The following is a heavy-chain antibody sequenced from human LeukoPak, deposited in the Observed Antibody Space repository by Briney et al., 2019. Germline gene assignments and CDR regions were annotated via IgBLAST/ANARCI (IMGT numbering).Heavy chain of an antibody. V-gene: IGHV3-21*01. CDR1: GFTFSSYS. CDR2: ISSSSSYI. CDR3: ARDPDYGDYSPHSFDY. D-gene: IGHD4-17*01. J-gene: IGHJ4*02. Sequence: GGSLRLSCAASGFTFSSYSMNWVRQAPGKGLEWVSSISSSSSYIYYADSVKGRFTISRDNAKNSLYQQMNSLRAEDTAEYYCARDPDYGDYSPHSFDYWGQGTLVTVSS.